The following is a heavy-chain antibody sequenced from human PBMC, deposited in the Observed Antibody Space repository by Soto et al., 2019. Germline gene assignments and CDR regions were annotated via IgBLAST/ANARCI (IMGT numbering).Heavy chain of an antibody. CDR2: MNANSGNT. Sequence: QVQLVQSGAEVKKPGASVKVSCKASGYTFRSYDFNWVRQATGQGLEWRGWMNANSGNTGYAQKFQGRVTMTRNTSLSTAYIELSRLKSEDTAVYYCATANYGSESYYQRGGWFDRWGQGTLVTVSS. CDR1: GYTFRSYD. V-gene: IGHV1-8*01. J-gene: IGHJ5*02. CDR3: ATANYGSESYYQRGGWFDR. D-gene: IGHD3-10*01.